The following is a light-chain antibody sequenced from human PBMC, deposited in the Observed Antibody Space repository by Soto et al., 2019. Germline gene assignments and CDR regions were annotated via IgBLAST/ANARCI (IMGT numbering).Light chain of an antibody. J-gene: IGLJ1*01. CDR3: GSYAGRNPYV. CDR2: GVS. CDR1: STDVGSYNL. V-gene: IGLV2-23*02. Sequence: QSALTQPASVSGSPGQSVTFSCTGTSTDVGSYNLVSWYQKYPDKAPKLIIYGVSRRPSGVSNRFSGSKSGNTASLTISGLQAEDEANYYCGSYAGRNPYVFETGTKVT.